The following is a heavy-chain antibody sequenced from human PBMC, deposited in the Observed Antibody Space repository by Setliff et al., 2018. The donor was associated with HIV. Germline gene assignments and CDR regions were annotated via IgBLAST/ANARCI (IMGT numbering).Heavy chain of an antibody. CDR3: ARGATLLPGYSDRWEYFYMDV. D-gene: IGHD5-12*01. Sequence: SETLSLTCAVYGGSFSEYYWSWIRQSPGKGLGWIGEINHSGSTHYNPPLKSRATISVDTSKNQFSLRLNSVTAADTAVYYCARGATLLPGYSDRWEYFYMDVWGKGTMVTVSS. J-gene: IGHJ6*03. V-gene: IGHV4-34*01. CDR2: INHSGST. CDR1: GGSFSEYY.